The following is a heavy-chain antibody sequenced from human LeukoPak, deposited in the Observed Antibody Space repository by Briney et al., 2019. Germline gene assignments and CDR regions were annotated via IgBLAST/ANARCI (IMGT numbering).Heavy chain of an antibody. CDR1: GFTFRSYA. V-gene: IGHV3-30-3*01. CDR3: ARDLPPRYYFDY. J-gene: IGHJ4*02. CDR2: ISYDGSNK. Sequence: GGSLRLSCAASGFTFRSYAMHWVRQAPGKGLEWVAVISYDGSNKYYADSVKGRFTISRDNSKNTLYLQMNSLRAEDTAVYYCARDLPPRYYFDYWGQGTLVTVSS.